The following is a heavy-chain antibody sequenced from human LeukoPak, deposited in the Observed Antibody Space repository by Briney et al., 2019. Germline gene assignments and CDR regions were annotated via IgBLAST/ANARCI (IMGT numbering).Heavy chain of an antibody. CDR2: ISGSGGST. CDR1: GFTFSSYA. CDR3: AKASAMIVVVSKHFDY. Sequence: GGSLRLSCAASGFTFSSYAMSWVRQAPGKGLEWVSAISGSGGSTYYADSVKGRFTISRDNSKNTLYLQMNSLRAEDAAVYYCAKASAMIVVVSKHFDYWGQGTLVTVSS. V-gene: IGHV3-23*01. J-gene: IGHJ4*02. D-gene: IGHD3-22*01.